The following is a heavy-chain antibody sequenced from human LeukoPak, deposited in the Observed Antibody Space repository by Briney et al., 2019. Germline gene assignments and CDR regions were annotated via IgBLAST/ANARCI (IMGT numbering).Heavy chain of an antibody. Sequence: GGSLRLSCATSGFPFSSYSMNWVRQAPGKGLEWISYIGDSGSTIYYADSVKGRFTISRDNAKNSLYLQMNSLRAEDTAVYYCARDWDYYDSSGYLLAEYFQHWGQGTLVTVSS. CDR1: GFPFSSYS. V-gene: IGHV3-48*01. CDR2: IGDSGSTI. J-gene: IGHJ1*01. CDR3: ARDWDYYDSSGYLLAEYFQH. D-gene: IGHD3-22*01.